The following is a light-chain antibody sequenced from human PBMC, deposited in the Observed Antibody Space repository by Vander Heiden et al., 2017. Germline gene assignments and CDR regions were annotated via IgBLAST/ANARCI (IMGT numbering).Light chain of an antibody. CDR2: AAS. J-gene: IGKJ2*01. CDR1: QGIRND. V-gene: IGKV1-6*01. Sequence: ATKMTQPPSPLSASVGDRVTITCRARQGIRNDLGWYQQKPGKAPKLLIYAASSLQSGVPSRFSGSGSGTDFTLTISSLQPEDFATYYCQQDYSYPYTFGQGTKVEIK. CDR3: QQDYSYPYT.